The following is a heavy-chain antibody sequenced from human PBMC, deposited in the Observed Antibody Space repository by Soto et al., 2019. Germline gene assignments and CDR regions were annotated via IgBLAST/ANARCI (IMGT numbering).Heavy chain of an antibody. Sequence: SETLSLTWTVSGGSIRSYYWSWIRQPPGKGLEWIGYIYYSASTNYSPSLKSRVTISVDTSKNQFSLNLSSVTAADTAVYYCARHLPYCGGDCYSLDYWGQGTLVTVSS. CDR3: ARHLPYCGGDCYSLDY. CDR2: IYYSAST. J-gene: IGHJ4*02. D-gene: IGHD2-21*02. V-gene: IGHV4-59*08. CDR1: GGSIRSYY.